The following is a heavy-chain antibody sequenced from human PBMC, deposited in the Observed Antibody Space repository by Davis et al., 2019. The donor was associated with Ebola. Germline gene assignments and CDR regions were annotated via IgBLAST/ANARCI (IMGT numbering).Heavy chain of an antibody. V-gene: IGHV7-4-1*02. CDR2: INTHTGNP. D-gene: IGHD3-10*01. CDR1: GYTFTSYT. Sequence: AASVKVSCKASGYTFTSYTMNWVRQAPGQGLEWMGWINTHTGNPTYAQGFTGRFVFSLDTSVSTAYLQISSLKAEDPAVYYCARGPKYYYGSGSYYMNYWGQGTLVTVSS. CDR3: ARGPKYYYGSGSYYMNY. J-gene: IGHJ4*02.